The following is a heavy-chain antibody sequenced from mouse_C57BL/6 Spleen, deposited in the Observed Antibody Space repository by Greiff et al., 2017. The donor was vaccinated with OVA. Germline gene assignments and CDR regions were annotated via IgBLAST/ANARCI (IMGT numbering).Heavy chain of an antibody. CDR2: INPYNGGT. Sequence: EVQLQQSGPVLVKPGASVKMSCKASGYTFTDYYMNWVKQSHGKSLEWIGVINPYNGGTSYNQKFKGKATLTVDKSSSTAYMELNSLTSEDSAVYYCARDGVNYAMDYWGQGTSVTVSS. CDR1: GYTFTDYY. CDR3: ARDGVNYAMDY. D-gene: IGHD2-1*01. J-gene: IGHJ4*01. V-gene: IGHV1-19*01.